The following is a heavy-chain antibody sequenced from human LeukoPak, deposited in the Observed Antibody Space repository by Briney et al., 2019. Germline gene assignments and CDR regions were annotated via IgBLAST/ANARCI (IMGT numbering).Heavy chain of an antibody. Sequence: SETLSLTCTVSGGSISSSSYYWGWIRQPPGKGLVWIGSIYYSGSTYYNPSLKSRVTISVDTSKNQFSLKLSSVTAADTAVYYCARQGKLMVRGVPDWFDPWGQGTLVTVSS. D-gene: IGHD3-10*01. CDR1: GGSISSSSYY. CDR2: IYYSGST. J-gene: IGHJ5*02. V-gene: IGHV4-39*01. CDR3: ARQGKLMVRGVPDWFDP.